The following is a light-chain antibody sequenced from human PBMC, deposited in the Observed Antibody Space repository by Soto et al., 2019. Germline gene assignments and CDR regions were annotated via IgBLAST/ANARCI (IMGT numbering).Light chain of an antibody. CDR2: AVT. Sequence: QSVLTQPASVSGSPGQSITISCTGTSSDVGGYNYVSWYQQHPGKAPKLMIYAVTDRPSGVSSRFSGSKSGNTASLTISGLQAEDEADYYCVSFAGGTYVFGTGTKVTVL. CDR1: SSDVGGYNY. V-gene: IGLV2-14*01. CDR3: VSFAGGTYV. J-gene: IGLJ1*01.